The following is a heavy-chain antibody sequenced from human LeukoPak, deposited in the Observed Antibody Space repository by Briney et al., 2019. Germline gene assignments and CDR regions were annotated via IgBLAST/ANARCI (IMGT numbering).Heavy chain of an antibody. D-gene: IGHD3-10*01. CDR2: YYSGNT. V-gene: IGHV4-59*08. CDR1: GGSISSDY. Sequence: SETLSLTCTVSGGSISSDYWSWIRQPPGKGLEWIGIYYSGNTKRNPSLKSRVSISVDTSKSQFSLKLSSVTAADTAMYYCARHKRGSLTDWFDPWGQGTLVTVSA. J-gene: IGHJ5*02. CDR3: ARHKRGSLTDWFDP.